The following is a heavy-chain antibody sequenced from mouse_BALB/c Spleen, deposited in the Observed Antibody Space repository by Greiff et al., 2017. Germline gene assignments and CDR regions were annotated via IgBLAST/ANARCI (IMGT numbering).Heavy chain of an antibody. J-gene: IGHJ3*01. V-gene: IGHV1S22*01. CDR1: GYTFTSYW. CDR2: IYPGSGST. D-gene: IGHD2-12*01. CDR3: TRWDYSFAY. Sequence: LKQPGSELVRPGASVKLSCKASGYTFTSYWMHWVKQRHGQGLEWIGNIYPGSGSTNYDEKFKSKGTLTVDTSSSTAYMHLSSLTSEDSAVYYCTRWDYSFAYWGQGTLVTVSA.